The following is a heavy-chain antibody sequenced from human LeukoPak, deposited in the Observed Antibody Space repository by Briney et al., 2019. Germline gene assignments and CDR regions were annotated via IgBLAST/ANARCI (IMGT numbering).Heavy chain of an antibody. CDR2: INPSGGST. CDR3: PREGSSGWYLTGKNAFAF. V-gene: IGHV1-46*03. CDR1: GYTFTGYY. J-gene: IGHJ3*01. Sequence: EASVKVSCKACGYTFTGYYMHWVRQAPGQGLEWMGIINPSGGSTSYAQKFQGRVTMTRDTSTSTVYMELSSLSSQDTAVYYCPREGSSGWYLTGKNAFAFWGQGTMVTVSS. D-gene: IGHD6-19*01.